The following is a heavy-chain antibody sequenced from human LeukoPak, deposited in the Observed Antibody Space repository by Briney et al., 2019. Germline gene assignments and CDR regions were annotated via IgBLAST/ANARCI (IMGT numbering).Heavy chain of an antibody. CDR2: INPNSGGT. CDR1: GYTFTGYY. D-gene: IGHD1-26*01. CDR3: ARVEVGATTYYFDY. V-gene: IGHV1-2*02. Sequence: ASVKVSCKPSGYTFTGYYMHWVRQAPGQGLQWMGWINPNSGGTNYAQKLQGRVTMTTDTSTSTVYMELRSLRSDDTAVYYCARVEVGATTYYFDYWGQGTLVSVSS. J-gene: IGHJ4*02.